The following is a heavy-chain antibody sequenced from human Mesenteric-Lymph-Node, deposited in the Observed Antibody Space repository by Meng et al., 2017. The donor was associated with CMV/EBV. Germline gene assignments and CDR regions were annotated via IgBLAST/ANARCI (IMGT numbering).Heavy chain of an antibody. Sequence: GESLKISCAAFGFTFSAYGMHWVRQAPGKGLEWVAFIRFDGKTKQYADSVKGRVTISRDNSKSTLYLQMDGLRTEDTAVYYCPIHYYGSGSYRWGQGTLVTVSS. CDR3: PIHYYGSGSYR. V-gene: IGHV3-30*02. D-gene: IGHD3-10*01. CDR1: GFTFSAYG. CDR2: IRFDGKTK. J-gene: IGHJ4*02.